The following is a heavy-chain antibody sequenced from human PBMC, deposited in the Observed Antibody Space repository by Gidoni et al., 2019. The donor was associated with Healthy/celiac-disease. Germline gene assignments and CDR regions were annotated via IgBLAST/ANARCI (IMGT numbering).Heavy chain of an antibody. CDR2: ISGSGGST. Sequence: EVQLLESGGGLVQPGGSLSLPCAASGFTFSSYAMSWVRQAPGKGLEWVSAISGSGGSTYYADSVKGRFTISRDNSKNTLYLQMNSLRAEDTAVYYCAKCGGIVVVSPFDYWGQGTLVTVSS. CDR1: GFTFSSYA. J-gene: IGHJ4*02. D-gene: IGHD3-22*01. V-gene: IGHV3-23*01. CDR3: AKCGGIVVVSPFDY.